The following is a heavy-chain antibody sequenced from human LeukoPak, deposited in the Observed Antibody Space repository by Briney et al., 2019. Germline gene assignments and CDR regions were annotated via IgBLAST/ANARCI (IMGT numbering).Heavy chain of an antibody. CDR3: ARVHSSGWYPFDY. V-gene: IGHV4-4*02. D-gene: IGHD6-19*01. CDR2: IYHSGST. J-gene: IGHJ4*02. CDR1: GGSISSSNW. Sequence: SGTLSLTCAVSGGSISSSNWWSWVRQPPGKGLEGIGEIYHSGSTNYNPSLKSRVTISVDKSKNQFSLKLSSVTAADTAVYYCARVHSSGWYPFDYWGQGTLVTVSS.